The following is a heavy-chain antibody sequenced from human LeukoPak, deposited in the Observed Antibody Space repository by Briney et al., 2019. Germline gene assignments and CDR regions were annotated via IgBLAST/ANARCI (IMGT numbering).Heavy chain of an antibody. D-gene: IGHD3-3*02. CDR1: GFTFSSYS. V-gene: IGHV3-48*02. CDR2: ISSSSSTI. Sequence: PGGSLRLSCAASGFTFSSYSMNWVRQAPGKGLEWVSYISSSSSTIYYADSVKGRFTISRDNAKNSLYLQMNSLRDEDTAVYYCARDEHLWVVIQLGLFDYWGQGTLVTVSS. J-gene: IGHJ4*02. CDR3: ARDEHLWVVIQLGLFDY.